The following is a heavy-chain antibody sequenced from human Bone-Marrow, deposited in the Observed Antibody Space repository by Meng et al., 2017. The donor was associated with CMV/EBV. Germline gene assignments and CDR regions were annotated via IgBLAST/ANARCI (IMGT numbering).Heavy chain of an antibody. V-gene: IGHV1-58*01. CDR1: GFTFTSSA. CDR3: AARYSSGWYYFNY. D-gene: IGHD6-19*01. J-gene: IGHJ4*02. CDR2: IVVGSGNT. Sequence: SVKVSCNASGFTFTSSAVQWVRQARGQRLEWIGWIVVGSGNTNYAQKFQERVTITRDMSTSTAYMELSSLRSEDTAVYYCAARYSSGWYYFNYWGQGTLVTVSS.